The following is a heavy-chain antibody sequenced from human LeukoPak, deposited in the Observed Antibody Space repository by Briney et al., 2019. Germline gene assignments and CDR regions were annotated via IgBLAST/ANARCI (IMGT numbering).Heavy chain of an antibody. CDR1: GFTFGDHA. D-gene: IGHD3-10*01. V-gene: IGHV3-11*06. CDR3: ARDLKGSGSYGYIKSYYGMDV. Sequence: PGRSLRLSCTGSGFTFGDHAMSWIRQAPGKGLEWVSYISSSSSYTNYADSVKGRFTISRDNAKNSLYLQMNSLRAEDTAVYYCARDLKGSGSYGYIKSYYGMDVWGKGTTVTVSS. J-gene: IGHJ6*04. CDR2: ISSSSSYT.